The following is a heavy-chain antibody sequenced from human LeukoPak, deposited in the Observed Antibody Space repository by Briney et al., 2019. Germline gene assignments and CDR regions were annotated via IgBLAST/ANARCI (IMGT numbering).Heavy chain of an antibody. CDR2: IYTSGST. CDR1: GGSISSYY. Sequence: SETLSLTCTVSGGSISSYYWSWIRQPAGKGLEWIGRIYTSGSTNYNPSLKSRVTMSVDTSKNQFSLKLSSVTAADTAVYYCARELDSSSLGEYFDLWGRGTLVTVSS. CDR3: ARELDSSSLGEYFDL. D-gene: IGHD6-13*01. V-gene: IGHV4-4*07. J-gene: IGHJ2*01.